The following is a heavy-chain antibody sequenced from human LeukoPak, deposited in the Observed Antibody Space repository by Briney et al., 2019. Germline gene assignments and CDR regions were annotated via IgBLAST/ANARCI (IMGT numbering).Heavy chain of an antibody. CDR3: AKTLRESSGREYFDL. D-gene: IGHD6-19*01. V-gene: IGHV3-23*01. CDR2: VSGSGGST. Sequence: PGGSLRPSCAASAFTFSSYAMSWVRQAPGKGLEWVSAVSGSGGSTYYADSVKGRFTISRDNSKNTLYLQMNSLRAEDTAVYYCAKTLRESSGREYFDLWGRGTLVTVSS. CDR1: AFTFSSYA. J-gene: IGHJ2*01.